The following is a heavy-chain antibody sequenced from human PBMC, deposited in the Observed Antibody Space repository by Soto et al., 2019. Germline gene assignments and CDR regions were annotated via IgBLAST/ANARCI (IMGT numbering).Heavy chain of an antibody. CDR2: ISGSGGST. Sequence: EVQLLESGGGLVQPGGSLRLSCAASGFTFSSYAMSWVRQAPGKGLEWVSAISGSGGSTYYADSVKGRFTISRDNSKKTLCQQMTSLRAEATAVDYCANDARGGGHDDIWGSLLRLAFDIWGQGTMVTVSS. V-gene: IGHV3-23*01. CDR3: ANDARGGGHDDIWGSLLRLAFDI. CDR1: GFTFSSYA. J-gene: IGHJ3*02. D-gene: IGHD3-16*01.